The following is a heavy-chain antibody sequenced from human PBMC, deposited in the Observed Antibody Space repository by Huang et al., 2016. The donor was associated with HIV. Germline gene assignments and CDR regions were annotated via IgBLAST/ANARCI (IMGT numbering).Heavy chain of an antibody. CDR3: AKDGRGSGTYYDYFEY. CDR1: GFTFNKFD. D-gene: IGHD1-26*01. CDR2: ISYDGSSK. V-gene: IGHV3-30*18. Sequence: QVQLVESGGGMVQPGRSLRLSCAAFGFTFNKFDMHWVRQAPGKGLEWVAIISYDGSSKYQADSVKGRFTISRDNSKNTVYLQMNSLRVEDTAVYYCAKDGRGSGTYYDYFEYWGQGTLVTVSS. J-gene: IGHJ4*02.